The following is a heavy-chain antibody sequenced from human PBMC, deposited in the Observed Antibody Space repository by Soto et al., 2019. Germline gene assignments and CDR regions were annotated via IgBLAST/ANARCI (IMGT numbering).Heavy chain of an antibody. CDR1: GFTFSSYA. CDR2: ISGSGGST. Sequence: GGSLRLSCAASGFTFSSYAMSWVRQAPGKGLEWVSAISGSGGSTYYADSVKGRFTISRDNSKNTLYLQMNSLRAEDTAVYYCAKPPGYYYYYGMDVWGQGTTVTVSS. CDR3: AKPPGYYYYYGMDV. J-gene: IGHJ6*02. V-gene: IGHV3-23*01.